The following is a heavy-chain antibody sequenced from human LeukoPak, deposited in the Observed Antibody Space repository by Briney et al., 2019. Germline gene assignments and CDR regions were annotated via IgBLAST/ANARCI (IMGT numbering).Heavy chain of an antibody. CDR2: ITPIFRTP. J-gene: IGHJ4*02. V-gene: IGHV1-69*13. Sequence: SVNVSCKASGGTFSSTTINWVRQAPGQGLEWMGGITPIFRTPNYAQKFQGRVTITAVESVSTAYMELSSLRSEDTAVYYCARGWLAETTVVTPYNYWGQGTLVTVSS. D-gene: IGHD2-21*02. CDR3: ARGWLAETTVVTPYNY. CDR1: GGTFSSTT.